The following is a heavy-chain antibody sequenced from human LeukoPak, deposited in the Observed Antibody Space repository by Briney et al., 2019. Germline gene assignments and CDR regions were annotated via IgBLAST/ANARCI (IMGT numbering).Heavy chain of an antibody. CDR1: GGSFSGYY. CDR3: ARLGPTVTPDY. J-gene: IGHJ4*02. Sequence: PSETLSLTCAVYGGSFSGYYWSWIRQPPGKGLEWIGEINHSGSTNYNPSLKSRVTISVDTSKNQFSLKLSPVTAADTAVYYCARLGPTVTPDYWGQGTLVTVSS. V-gene: IGHV4-34*01. D-gene: IGHD1-14*01. CDR2: INHSGST.